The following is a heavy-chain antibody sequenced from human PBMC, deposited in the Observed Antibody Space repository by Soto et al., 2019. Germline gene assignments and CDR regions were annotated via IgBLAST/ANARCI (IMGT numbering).Heavy chain of an antibody. Sequence: TVKVSCKASGFTFTSSAVQWVRQARGQRLEWIGWIVVGSGNTNYAQKFQERVTITRDMSTSTAYMELSSLRSEDTAVYYCAADRVTMVRGMDVWGQGTTVTVSS. CDR1: GFTFTSSA. J-gene: IGHJ6*02. D-gene: IGHD3-10*01. CDR2: IVVGSGNT. CDR3: AADRVTMVRGMDV. V-gene: IGHV1-58*01.